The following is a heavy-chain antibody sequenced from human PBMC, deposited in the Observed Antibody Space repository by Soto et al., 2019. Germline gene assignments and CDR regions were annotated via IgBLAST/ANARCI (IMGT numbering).Heavy chain of an antibody. CDR1: GFTFSSYA. V-gene: IGHV3-23*01. CDR2: ISGSGGST. Sequence: PGGSLRLSCAASGFTFSSYAMSWVRQAPGKGLEWVSAISGSGGSTYYADSVKGRFTISRDNSKNTLYLQMNSLRAEDTAVYYCAILRFFGVVITYTTEKDFDYWGQGTLVTVSS. D-gene: IGHD3-3*01. CDR3: AILRFFGVVITYTTEKDFDY. J-gene: IGHJ4*02.